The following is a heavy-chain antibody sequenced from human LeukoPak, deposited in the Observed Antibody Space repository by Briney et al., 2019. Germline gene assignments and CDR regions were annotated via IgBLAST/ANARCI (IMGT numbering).Heavy chain of an antibody. D-gene: IGHD3-9*01. CDR2: ISSSSSTL. V-gene: IGHV3-48*04. CDR1: GFTFSSYR. J-gene: IGHJ4*02. Sequence: PGGSLRLSCVASGFTFSSYRMSWVRQAPGKGLEWVSDISSSSSTLYYADSVKGRFTISRDNAKNSLHLQMNSLRAEDTAVYYCARFVNILTGYRHFDYWGQGILVTVSS. CDR3: ARFVNILTGYRHFDY.